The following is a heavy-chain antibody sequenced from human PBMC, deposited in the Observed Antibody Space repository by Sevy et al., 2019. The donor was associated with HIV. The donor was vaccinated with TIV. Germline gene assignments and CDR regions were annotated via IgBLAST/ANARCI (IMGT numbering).Heavy chain of an antibody. CDR2: ISSSGSTI. D-gene: IGHD2-15*01. CDR3: AREYLDPIGYCSGVSCYGGWFDP. CDR1: GFTFSDYY. Sequence: GGSLRLSCAASGFTFSDYYMSWIRQAPGKGLEWVSYISSSGSTIYYADSVKGRFTISRDNAKNSLYLQMNSLRAEDTAVYYCAREYLDPIGYCSGVSCYGGWFDPWGQGTLVTVSS. V-gene: IGHV3-11*01. J-gene: IGHJ5*02.